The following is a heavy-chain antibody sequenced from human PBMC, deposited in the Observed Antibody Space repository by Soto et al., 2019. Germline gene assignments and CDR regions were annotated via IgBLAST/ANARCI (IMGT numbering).Heavy chain of an antibody. J-gene: IGHJ4*02. D-gene: IGHD6-13*01. CDR1: GYTFTHYY. V-gene: IGHV1-46*01. Sequence: QVQLVQSGAEVKKPGASVKLSCRTSGYTFTHYYIHWVRQAPGQGLEWLGIITPARGSTNYAQDFQGRVPLTMDTSTTTVSMELSGLRAEDTAIFYCARDLAAGDHWGQGSLLTVSS. CDR2: ITPARGST. CDR3: ARDLAAGDH.